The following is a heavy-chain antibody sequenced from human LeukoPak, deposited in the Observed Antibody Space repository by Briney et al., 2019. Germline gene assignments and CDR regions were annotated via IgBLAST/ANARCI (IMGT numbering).Heavy chain of an antibody. CDR1: GFTFTDYY. D-gene: IGHD3-16*01. J-gene: IGHJ4*02. Sequence: ASVKVSCKASGFTFTDYYMHWARQAPGQGLEWMGWINSNTGATNYAQNFQGRVTMTRDTSISTAYMDLSRLTSDDKAVYYCVGDVTRGGFWGQGTLVTVSS. CDR3: VGDVTRGGF. V-gene: IGHV1-2*02. CDR2: INSNTGAT.